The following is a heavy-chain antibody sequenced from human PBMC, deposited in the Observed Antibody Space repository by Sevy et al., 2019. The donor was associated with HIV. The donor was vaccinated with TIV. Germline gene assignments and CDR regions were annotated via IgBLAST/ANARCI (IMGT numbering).Heavy chain of an antibody. V-gene: IGHV3-21*01. J-gene: IGHJ1*01. D-gene: IGHD6-13*01. Sequence: GGSLRLSCAASGFTFSSYSMNWVRQAPGKGLEWVSSISSSSSYIYYADSVKGRFIISRDNAKNSLYLQMNSLRAEDTAVYYCAREDGSRQYFQYWGQGTLVTVSS. CDR3: AREDGSRQYFQY. CDR2: ISSSSSYI. CDR1: GFTFSSYS.